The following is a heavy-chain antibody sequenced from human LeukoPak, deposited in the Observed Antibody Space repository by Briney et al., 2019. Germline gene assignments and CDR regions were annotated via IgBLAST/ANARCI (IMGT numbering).Heavy chain of an antibody. CDR2: ISSSSSYI. CDR3: ARDETWAFDI. V-gene: IGHV3-21*01. CDR1: GFTFSSYS. Sequence: GGSLRLSCEASGFTFSSYSMNWVRQAPGKGLEWVSSISSSSSYIYYADSVKGRFTISRDNAKNSLYLQMNSLRAEDTAVYYCARDETWAFDIWGQGTMVTVSS. J-gene: IGHJ3*02.